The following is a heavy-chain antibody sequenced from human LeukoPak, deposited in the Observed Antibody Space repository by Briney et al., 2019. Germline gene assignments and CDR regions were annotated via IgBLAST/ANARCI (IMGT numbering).Heavy chain of an antibody. Sequence: PGGSLRLSCAASEFTFSIYSMNWVRQAPGKGLEWVSSISSGSSSIYYADSVKGRFTISRDNAKNSLYLQMNSLRAEDTAVYYCARARGTYYDILTGYYFGGQGTLVTVSS. V-gene: IGHV3-21*01. D-gene: IGHD3-9*01. J-gene: IGHJ4*02. CDR3: ARARGTYYDILTGYYF. CDR1: EFTFSIYS. CDR2: ISSGSSSI.